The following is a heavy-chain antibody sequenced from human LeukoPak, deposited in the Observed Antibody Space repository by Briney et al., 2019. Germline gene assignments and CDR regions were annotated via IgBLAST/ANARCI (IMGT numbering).Heavy chain of an antibody. CDR2: IYYSGST. Sequence: PSETLSLTCTVSGGSLSSYYWGWIRQPPGKGLEWIGYIYYSGSTNYNPSLKSRVTISVDTSKNQFSLKLSSVTAADTAVYYCARDQSGSYYQFDYWGQGTLVTVSS. CDR1: GGSLSSYY. CDR3: ARDQSGSYYQFDY. J-gene: IGHJ4*02. V-gene: IGHV4-59*01. D-gene: IGHD3-10*01.